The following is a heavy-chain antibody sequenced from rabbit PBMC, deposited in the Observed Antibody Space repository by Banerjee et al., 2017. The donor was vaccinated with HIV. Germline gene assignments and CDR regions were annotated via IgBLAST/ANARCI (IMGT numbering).Heavy chain of an antibody. J-gene: IGHJ4*01. CDR1: GFDFSSYY. V-gene: IGHV1S7*01. D-gene: IGHD7-1*01. CDR2: IDPIFGTT. Sequence: QLKESGGGLVQPGGSLKLSCEASGFDFSSYYMNWVRQAPGKGLEWIGYIDPIFGTTYYAVWVNGRFTISSHNAQNTLYLQLNSLTDADTATYFCARDLTGVTGWNFNLWGPGTLVTVS. CDR3: ARDLTGVTGWNFNL.